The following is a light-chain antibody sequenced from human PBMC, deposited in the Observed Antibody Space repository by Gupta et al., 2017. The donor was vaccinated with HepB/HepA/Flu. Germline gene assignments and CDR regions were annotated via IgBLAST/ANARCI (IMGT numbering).Light chain of an antibody. CDR1: TVAVTSPHY. CDR2: DKR. V-gene: IGLV7-46*01. CDR3: VRSYSGAWV. Sequence: QAVVTSEPSLPVSPGGTATLTCRSSTVAVTSPHYPYWSHPEPGQAPRPLIFDKRNEHAWTPARFSGSSMGGKAALTLSGAKTEDEAEYYCVRSYSGAWVFGRGTKLTVL. J-gene: IGLJ3*02.